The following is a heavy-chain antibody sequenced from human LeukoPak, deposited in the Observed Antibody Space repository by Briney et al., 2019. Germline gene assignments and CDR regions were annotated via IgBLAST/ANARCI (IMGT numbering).Heavy chain of an antibody. CDR1: GYTFTSYY. CDR3: ARELGSGYDYYFDY. CDR2: IIPIFGTA. Sequence: ASVKVSCKASGYTFTSYYMHWVRQAPGQGLEWMGGIIPIFGTANYAQKFQGRVTITADESTSTAYMELSSLRSEDTAVYYCARELGSGYDYYFDYWGQGTLVTVSS. D-gene: IGHD3-22*01. V-gene: IGHV1-69*13. J-gene: IGHJ4*02.